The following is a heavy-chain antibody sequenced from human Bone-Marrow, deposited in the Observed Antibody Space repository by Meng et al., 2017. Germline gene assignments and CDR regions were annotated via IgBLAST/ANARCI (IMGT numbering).Heavy chain of an antibody. CDR2: ISSSSSYI. CDR1: GFTFSSYS. V-gene: IGHV3-21*01. J-gene: IGHJ5*02. D-gene: IGHD1-14*01. Sequence: EVAGGGAGGGLVKPGGSLSLSCAASGFTFSSYSMNWVRQAPGKGLEWVSSISSSSSYIYYADSVKGRFTISRDNAKNSLDLQMSSLRAEDTAVYYCATNPLFDPWGQGTLVTVSS. CDR3: ATNPLFDP.